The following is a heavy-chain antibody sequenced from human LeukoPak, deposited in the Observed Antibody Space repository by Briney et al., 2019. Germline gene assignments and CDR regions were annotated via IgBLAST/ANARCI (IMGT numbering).Heavy chain of an antibody. V-gene: IGHV3-30*18. D-gene: IGHD1-1*01. J-gene: IGHJ4*02. CDR3: AKDLNINAWTNYFDS. CDR2: ISYDGSNK. Sequence: PGRSLRLSCAASGFTFSSYGMHWVRQAPGKGLEWVAVISYDGSNKYYADSVKGRFTISRDNSKNTLYLQMNSLAAEDTAVYYCAKDLNINAWTNYFDSWGQGTLVTVSS. CDR1: GFTFSSYG.